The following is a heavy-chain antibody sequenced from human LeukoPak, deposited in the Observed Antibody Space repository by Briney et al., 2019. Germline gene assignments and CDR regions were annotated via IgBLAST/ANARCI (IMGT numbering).Heavy chain of an antibody. CDR1: GFTFSSYE. Sequence: GGSLRLSCAASGFTFSSYEMNWVRQAPGKGLEWVSYISSSGSTIYYADSVKGRFTISRDNAKNSLYLQMNSLRAEDTAVYYCARYSSGYYYRHMDVWGKGTTVTVSS. V-gene: IGHV3-48*03. J-gene: IGHJ6*03. D-gene: IGHD3-22*01. CDR2: ISSSGSTI. CDR3: ARYSSGYYYRHMDV.